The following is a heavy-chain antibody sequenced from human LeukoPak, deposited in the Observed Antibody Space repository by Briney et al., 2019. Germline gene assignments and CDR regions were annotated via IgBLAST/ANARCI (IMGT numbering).Heavy chain of an antibody. J-gene: IGHJ5*02. D-gene: IGHD1-1*01. CDR2: INPNSGGT. CDR1: GYTFTGYY. CDR3: AREEGTGTPYNWFDP. Sequence: ASVKVSCKASGYTFTGYYMHWVRQAPGQGLEWMGWINPNSGGTNYAHKPQGRVPMTRDTSISTAYMELSRLRSVDTAVYYSAREEGTGTPYNWFDPWGQGPPVTVST. V-gene: IGHV1-2*02.